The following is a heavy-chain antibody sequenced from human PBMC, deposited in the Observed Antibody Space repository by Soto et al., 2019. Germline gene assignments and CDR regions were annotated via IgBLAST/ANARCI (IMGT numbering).Heavy chain of an antibody. CDR1: GYTFTSYA. CDR2: INAGNGNT. CDR3: ARYGSGTYYPTPFDY. D-gene: IGHD3-10*01. J-gene: IGHJ4*02. V-gene: IGHV1-3*01. Sequence: ASVKVSCKASGYTFTSYAMHWVRQAPGQRLEWMGWINAGNGNTKYSQKFQGRVTITRDTSASTAYMELSSLRSEDTAVYYCARYGSGTYYPTPFDYWGQGTLVTVSS.